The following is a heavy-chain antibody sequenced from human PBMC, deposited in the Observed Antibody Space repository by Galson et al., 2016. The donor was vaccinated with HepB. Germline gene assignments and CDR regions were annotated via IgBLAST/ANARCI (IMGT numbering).Heavy chain of an antibody. CDR3: AREQFRSGYADF. CDR1: GGSFRNYY. V-gene: IGHV4-34*01. CDR2: INHSGNS. J-gene: IGHJ4*02. Sequence: ETLSLTCAVYGGSFRNYYWTWIRQPPGKGLEWIGEINHSGNSKYNPSLNCRVTISVDTSKNQFSLRLISVTAADTAIYYCAREQFRSGYADFWGQGTLVTVSS. D-gene: IGHD3-22*01.